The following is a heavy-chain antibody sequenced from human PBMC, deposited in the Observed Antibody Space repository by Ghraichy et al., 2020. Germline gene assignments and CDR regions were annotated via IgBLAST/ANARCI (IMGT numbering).Heavy chain of an antibody. CDR1: GGSISSSSYY. V-gene: IGHV4-39*01. Sequence: SQTLSLTCTVSGGSISSSSYYWGWIRQPPGKGLEWIGCIYYSGSTYYNPSLKSRVTISVDTSKNQFSLKLSSVTAADTAVYYCARLHAFDGSSGLFDYWGQGTLVTVSS. CDR2: IYYSGST. D-gene: IGHD3-22*01. J-gene: IGHJ4*02. CDR3: ARLHAFDGSSGLFDY.